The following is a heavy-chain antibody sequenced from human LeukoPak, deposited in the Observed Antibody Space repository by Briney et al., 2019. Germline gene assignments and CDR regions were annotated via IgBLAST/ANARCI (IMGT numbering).Heavy chain of an antibody. V-gene: IGHV4-34*12. CDR3: ARLVGRGPAGGTDS. CDR1: NGSFRGYY. Sequence: SETLSLTCAVSNGSFRGYYWTWIRQPPGKGLEWIGEIINSGSATYNASLKSRVTISIDTSKSQFSLKMTSMTAADTAVYYCARLVGRGPAGGTDSWGQGALVTVSS. CDR2: IINSGSA. J-gene: IGHJ4*02. D-gene: IGHD6-13*01.